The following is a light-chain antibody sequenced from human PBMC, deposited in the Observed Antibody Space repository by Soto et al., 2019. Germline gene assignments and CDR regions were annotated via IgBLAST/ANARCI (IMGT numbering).Light chain of an antibody. CDR3: QQYNNWPTYT. CDR2: GAS. V-gene: IGKV3-15*01. J-gene: IGKJ2*01. CDR1: QSVSSN. Sequence: EIVMTQSPATLSVSPGERATLSCRASQSVSSNLAWYQQKPGQAPRLLIYGASTRATGIPARFSGSGSGTEFSLTISSLKPVYIALYTSQQYNNWPTYTFGQGTKLEIK.